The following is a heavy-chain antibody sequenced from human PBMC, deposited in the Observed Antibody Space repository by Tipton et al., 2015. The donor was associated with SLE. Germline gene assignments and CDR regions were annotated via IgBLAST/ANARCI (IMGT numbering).Heavy chain of an antibody. CDR3: ARPWLHAFDI. Sequence: TLSLTCDVSGYSIRSGYYWGWIRQPPGKGLEWIGSIYHSGSPYYNPSLKSRVTISVDASKNHFPLKLSSVTAADTAVYYCARPWLHAFDIWGQGTMVTVSS. V-gene: IGHV4-38-2*01. J-gene: IGHJ3*02. CDR1: GYSIRSGYY. D-gene: IGHD5-24*01. CDR2: IYHSGSP.